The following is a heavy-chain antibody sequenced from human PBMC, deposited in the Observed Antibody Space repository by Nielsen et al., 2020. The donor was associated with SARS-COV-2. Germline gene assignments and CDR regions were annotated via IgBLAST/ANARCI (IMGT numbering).Heavy chain of an antibody. CDR3: ATIVDIVALAGYGMDV. D-gene: IGHD5-12*01. V-gene: IGHV3-23*01. Sequence: GGSLRLSCAASGFTFSSYAMSWVRQAPGKGLEWVSAISGSGGSTYYADSVKGRFTISRDNSKNTLYLQMNSLRAEDTAVYYCATIVDIVALAGYGMDVWGQGTTVTVSS. CDR1: GFTFSSYA. CDR2: ISGSGGST. J-gene: IGHJ6*02.